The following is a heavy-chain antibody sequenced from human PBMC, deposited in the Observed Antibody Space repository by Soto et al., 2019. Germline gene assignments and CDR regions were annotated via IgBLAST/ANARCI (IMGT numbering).Heavy chain of an antibody. J-gene: IGHJ4*02. V-gene: IGHV4-39*01. CDR1: GGNISSGGYY. Sequence: ASETLSLTSTVSGGNISSGGYYRGWIRQPPGKGLEWIGSIYYSGSTYYNPSLKSRVTISVDTSKNQFSLKLSSVTAADTAVYYCARRRPNYFDYWGQGTLVTVSS. CDR2: IYYSGST. CDR3: ARRRPNYFDY.